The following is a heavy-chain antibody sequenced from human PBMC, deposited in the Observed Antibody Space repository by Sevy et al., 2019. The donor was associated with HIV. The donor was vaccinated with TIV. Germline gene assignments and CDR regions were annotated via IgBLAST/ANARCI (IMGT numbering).Heavy chain of an antibody. CDR1: GFTFSDAW. CDR2: VRSKGDGGTT. V-gene: IGHV3-15*01. J-gene: IGHJ4*02. CDR3: TTEGAD. Sequence: GGSLRLSCAASGFTFSDAWLSWVRQAPGKGLEWVGRVRSKGDGGTTDYAAPGKGRFTIARDDSKNVLYVQMNSLKIEDTSVYYCTTEGADWGQGTRVTVSS.